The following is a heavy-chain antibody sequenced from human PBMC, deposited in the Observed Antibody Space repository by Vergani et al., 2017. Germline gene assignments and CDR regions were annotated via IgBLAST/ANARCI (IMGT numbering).Heavy chain of an antibody. Sequence: QVQLVESGGGVVQPGRSLRLSCAASGFTFSSYGMHWVRQAPGKGLEWVAVISYDGSNKYYADSVKGRFTISRDNSKNTLYLQMNSLRAEDTAVYYCARDRGIYYFDYWGQGTLVTVSS. CDR3: ARDRGIYYFDY. CDR2: ISYDGSNK. V-gene: IGHV3-30*03. CDR1: GFTFSSYG. D-gene: IGHD3-10*01. J-gene: IGHJ4*02.